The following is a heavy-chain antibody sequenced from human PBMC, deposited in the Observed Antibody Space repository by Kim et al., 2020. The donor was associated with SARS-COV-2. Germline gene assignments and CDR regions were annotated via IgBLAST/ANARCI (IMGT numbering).Heavy chain of an antibody. CDR2: IYYSGST. J-gene: IGHJ4*02. Sequence: SETLSLTCTVSGGSISSYYWSWIRQPPGKGLEWIGYIYYSGSTNYNPSLKSRVTISVDTSKNQFSLKLSSVTAADTAVYYCARRVDSSSWSFYFDYWGQGTLVTVSS. CDR3: ARRVDSSSWSFYFDY. D-gene: IGHD6-13*01. V-gene: IGHV4-59*08. CDR1: GGSISSYY.